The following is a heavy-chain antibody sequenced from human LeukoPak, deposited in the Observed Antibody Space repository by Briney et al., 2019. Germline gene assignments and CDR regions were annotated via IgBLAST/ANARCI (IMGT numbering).Heavy chain of an antibody. J-gene: IGHJ5*02. V-gene: IGHV4-59*01. Sequence: SETLSLTCTVSGGSISSYYWSWIRQPPGKGLEWIGYIYYSGSTNYNSSLKSRVTISVDTSKNQFSLKLSSVTAADTAVYYCARASWDGYTNWFDPWGQGTLVTVSS. D-gene: IGHD5-12*01. CDR3: ARASWDGYTNWFDP. CDR1: GGSISSYY. CDR2: IYYSGST.